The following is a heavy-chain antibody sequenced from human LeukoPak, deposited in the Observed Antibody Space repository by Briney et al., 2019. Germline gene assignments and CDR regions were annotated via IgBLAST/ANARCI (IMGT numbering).Heavy chain of an antibody. CDR3: ARESGYRSV. CDR1: GGSFSGYY. D-gene: IGHD5-12*01. V-gene: IGHV4-34*01. CDR2: INHSGST. Sequence: SETLSLTCAVYGGSFSGYYWSWIRQPPGKGLEWLGEINHSGSTNYNPSLKSRVTISVDTSKNQFSLKLSSVTAADTAVYYCARESGYRSVWGQGTLVTVSS. J-gene: IGHJ4*02.